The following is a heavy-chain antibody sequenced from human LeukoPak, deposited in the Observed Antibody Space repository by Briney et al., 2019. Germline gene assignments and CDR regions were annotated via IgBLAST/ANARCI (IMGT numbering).Heavy chain of an antibody. D-gene: IGHD1-26*01. V-gene: IGHV3-15*01. J-gene: IGHJ6*02. CDR3: TTNRDPRVGPTYFHFYAMDV. Sequence: GGSLRLSCAASGFTFNKAWINWVRQAPGMGLEWVGRIKTKTDGGTADYAEPVKGRFTISGDDSENTLYLQMNNLKTEDTAVYYCTTNRDPRVGPTYFHFYAMDVWGQGTTVTVSS. CDR2: IKTKTDGGTA. CDR1: GFTFNKAW.